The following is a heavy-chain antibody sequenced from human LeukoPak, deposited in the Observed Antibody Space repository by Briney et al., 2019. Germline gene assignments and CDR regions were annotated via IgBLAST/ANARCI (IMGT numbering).Heavy chain of an antibody. Sequence: GGSLRLSCAASGFTFSSYSMNWDRQAPGKGLEWVSSISSSSSYIYYAGSVKGRFTISRDNAKNSLYLQMNSLRAEDTAVYYCARALRRGYSGYDSGFDYWGQGTLVTVSS. CDR1: GFTFSSYS. D-gene: IGHD5-12*01. J-gene: IGHJ4*02. V-gene: IGHV3-21*01. CDR3: ARALRRGYSGYDSGFDY. CDR2: ISSSSSYI.